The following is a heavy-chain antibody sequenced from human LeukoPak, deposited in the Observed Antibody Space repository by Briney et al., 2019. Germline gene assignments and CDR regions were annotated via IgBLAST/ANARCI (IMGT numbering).Heavy chain of an antibody. D-gene: IGHD1-1*01. Sequence: PSETLSLTCAVYGGSFSGYFWSWIRQPPGKGLEWIGEINQSGSTNYNPSLKSRVTISVDTSKNQFSLKLSSVTAADTAVYYCARGPGEFYYYYYYGMDVWGQGTTVTVSS. CDR1: GGSFSGYF. CDR2: INQSGST. V-gene: IGHV4-34*01. J-gene: IGHJ6*02. CDR3: ARGPGEFYYYYYYGMDV.